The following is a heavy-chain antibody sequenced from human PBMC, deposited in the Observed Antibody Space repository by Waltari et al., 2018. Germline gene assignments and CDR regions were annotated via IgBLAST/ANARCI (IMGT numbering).Heavy chain of an antibody. CDR3: AKGEEIAVAGCVDY. D-gene: IGHD6-19*01. CDR2: ISGSGGST. CDR1: GFTFSSYA. J-gene: IGHJ4*02. Sequence: VQLVVSGGGLVQPGGSLRLSCASSGFTFSSYAMSLVRQAPGKGLEWVSAISGSGGSTYYADSVKGRFTISRDNSKNTLYLQMNSLRAEDTAVYYCAKGEEIAVAGCVDYWGQGTLVTVSS. V-gene: IGHV3-23*04.